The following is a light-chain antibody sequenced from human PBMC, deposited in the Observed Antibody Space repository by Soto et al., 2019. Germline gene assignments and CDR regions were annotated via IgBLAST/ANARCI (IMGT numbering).Light chain of an antibody. CDR2: AAS. J-gene: IGKJ4*01. CDR1: QGIGND. V-gene: IGKV1-6*01. CDR3: LQDSNYPLT. Sequence: AIQMIQSPSSLSASVGDRVNITCRASQGIGNDLGWYQQKPGKAPKLLIYAASNLPSGVPSRFSGSGSGTDFTLTISGLQPDDFATYYCLQDSNYPLTFGGGTKVEVK.